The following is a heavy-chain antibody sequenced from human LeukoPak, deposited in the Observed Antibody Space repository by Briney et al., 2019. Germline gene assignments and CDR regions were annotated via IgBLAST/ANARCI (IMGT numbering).Heavy chain of an antibody. J-gene: IGHJ5*02. Sequence: ASVKVSCKASGYTFTGYYMHWVRQAPGQGLEWMGWINPNSGGTNYAQKFQGWVTMTRDTSISTAYMELSGLRSDDTAVYYCARGDILTGYYWNWFDPWGQGTLVTVSS. V-gene: IGHV1-2*04. CDR2: INPNSGGT. CDR3: ARGDILTGYYWNWFDP. D-gene: IGHD3-9*01. CDR1: GYTFTGYY.